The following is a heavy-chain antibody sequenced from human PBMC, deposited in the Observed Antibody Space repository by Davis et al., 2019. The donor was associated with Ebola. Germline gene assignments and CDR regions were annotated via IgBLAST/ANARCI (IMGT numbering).Heavy chain of an antibody. J-gene: IGHJ4*02. Sequence: PGGSLRLSCRLSGYSLTDSWISWVRQMPGKGLEWMGTIDPRDSHTTYSPSFQGRVVVSSEKSISTAYLQWSSLKASDTAIYYCARGTNGYNPGGYFDSWGQGTLVTVSS. V-gene: IGHV5-10-1*01. CDR3: ARGTNGYNPGGYFDS. D-gene: IGHD5-24*01. CDR1: GYSLTDSW. CDR2: IDPRDSHT.